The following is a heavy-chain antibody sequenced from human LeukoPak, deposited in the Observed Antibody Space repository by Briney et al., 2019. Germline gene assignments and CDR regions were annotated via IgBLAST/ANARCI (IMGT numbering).Heavy chain of an antibody. V-gene: IGHV4-34*01. CDR1: GGSFSGYY. J-gene: IGHJ4*02. CDR3: ARDFDGDYFDY. CDR2: INHSGST. Sequence: SETLSLTCAVYGGSFSGYYWSWIRQPPGKGLEWIGEINHSGSTNYNPSLKSRVTISVDTSKNQFSLKLSSVTAADTAVYYCARDFDGDYFDYWGQGTLVTVSS. D-gene: IGHD2-8*01.